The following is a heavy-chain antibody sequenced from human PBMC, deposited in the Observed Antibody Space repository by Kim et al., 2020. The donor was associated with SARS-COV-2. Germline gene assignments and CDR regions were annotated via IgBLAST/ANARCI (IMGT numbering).Heavy chain of an antibody. V-gene: IGHV4-59*08. CDR2: IYYSGST. CDR3: ARQACSSTSCYAFDI. Sequence: SETLSRTCTVSGGSISSYYWSWIRQPPGKGLEWIGYIYYSGSTNYNPSLKSRVTISVDTSKNQFSLKLSSVTAADTAVYYCARQACSSTSCYAFDIWGQGTMVTVSS. CDR1: GGSISSYY. D-gene: IGHD2-2*01. J-gene: IGHJ3*02.